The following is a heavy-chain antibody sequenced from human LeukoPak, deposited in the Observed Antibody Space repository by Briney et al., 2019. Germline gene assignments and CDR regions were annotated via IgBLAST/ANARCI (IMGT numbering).Heavy chain of an antibody. CDR1: GFTFSSYT. J-gene: IGHJ4*02. CDR2: ISGSGGST. Sequence: GGSLRLSCAASGFTFSSYTMSWVRQAPGKGLEWVSAISGSGGSTYYADSVKGRFTISRDNSKNTLYLQMNSLRAEDTAVYYCAKSSQRGGWNDFDYWGQGTLVTVSS. V-gene: IGHV3-23*01. CDR3: AKSSQRGGWNDFDY. D-gene: IGHD1-1*01.